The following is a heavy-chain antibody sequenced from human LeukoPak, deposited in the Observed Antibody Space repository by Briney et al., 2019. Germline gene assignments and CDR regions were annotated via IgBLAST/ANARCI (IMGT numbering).Heavy chain of an antibody. V-gene: IGHV4-34*01. Sequence: PSGTLSLTCTVSGGSISSYYWSWIRQPPGKGLEWIGEINHSGSTNYNPSLRSRVTISVDTSKNQFSLKLSSVTAADTAVYYCARGDSSGYYYSLPFDYWGQGTLVTVSS. CDR3: ARGDSSGYYYSLPFDY. CDR1: GGSISSYY. J-gene: IGHJ4*02. CDR2: INHSGST. D-gene: IGHD3-22*01.